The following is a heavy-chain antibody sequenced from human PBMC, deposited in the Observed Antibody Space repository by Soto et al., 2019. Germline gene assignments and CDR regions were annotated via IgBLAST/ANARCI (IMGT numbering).Heavy chain of an antibody. CDR3: AVRPGGRDDYFDM. D-gene: IGHD3-16*01. Sequence: QLQLQESGPGLVKPSETLSLTCTVSGGSISTSHYYWDWIRQPPGKGLEWIGRIDYSGNTYYNPSLESRVTISVDTSKNQFSLRLSSVTAAETAVYYCAVRPGGRDDYFDMWGQGTMVTVSS. CDR1: GGSISTSHYY. V-gene: IGHV4-39*01. CDR2: IDYSGNT. J-gene: IGHJ3*02.